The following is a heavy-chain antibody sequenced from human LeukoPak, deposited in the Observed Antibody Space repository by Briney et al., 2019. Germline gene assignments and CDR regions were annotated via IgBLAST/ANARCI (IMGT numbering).Heavy chain of an antibody. J-gene: IGHJ4*02. Sequence: GGSLRLSCAASGFTFSSYWMHWVRQTPGKGLVWVSRINSDGSTTSYADSVKGRFTISRDNAKNTVYLQMNSLRVEDTAVYYCARDPFYGDADFDHWGQGALVTVSS. CDR1: GFTFSSYW. CDR2: INSDGSTT. V-gene: IGHV3-74*01. CDR3: ARDPFYGDADFDH. D-gene: IGHD4-17*01.